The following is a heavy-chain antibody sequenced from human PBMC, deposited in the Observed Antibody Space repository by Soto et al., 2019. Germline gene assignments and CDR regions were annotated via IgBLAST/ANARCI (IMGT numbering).Heavy chain of an antibody. CDR1: GGSISSGGYY. Sequence: QVQLQESGPGLVKPSQTLSLTCTVSGGSISSGGYYWSWIRQHPGKGLEWIGYIYYSGSTYYNPSLKSLVTISVYTSKYQFSRTLSSVTAADTAVYYCARESEYGAYSFDYWGQGTLVTVSS. D-gene: IGHD4-17*01. CDR3: ARESEYGAYSFDY. J-gene: IGHJ4*02. V-gene: IGHV4-31*01. CDR2: IYYSGST.